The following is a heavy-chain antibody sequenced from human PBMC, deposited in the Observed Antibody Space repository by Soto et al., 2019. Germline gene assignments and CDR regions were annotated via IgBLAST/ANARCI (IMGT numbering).Heavy chain of an antibody. V-gene: IGHV1-2*04. CDR3: ARSIPSDGDYEYYFDY. J-gene: IGHJ4*02. CDR2: INPNSGGT. CDR1: GYTFTGYY. Sequence: GASVKVSCKASGYTFTGYYMHWVRQAPGQGLEWMGWINPNSGGTNYAQKLQGWVTMTRDTSISTAYMELSRLRSDDTAVYYCARSIPSDGDYEYYFDYWGQGTLVTVSS. D-gene: IGHD4-17*01.